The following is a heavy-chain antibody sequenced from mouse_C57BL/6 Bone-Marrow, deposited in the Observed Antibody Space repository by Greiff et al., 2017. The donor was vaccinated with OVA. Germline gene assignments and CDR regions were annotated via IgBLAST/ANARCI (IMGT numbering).Heavy chain of an antibody. CDR2: INYDGSST. V-gene: IGHV5-16*01. D-gene: IGHD1-1*01. J-gene: IGHJ1*03. CDR1: GFTFSDYY. CDR3: ARSLYYYGSSYWYFDV. Sequence: EVKLMESEGGLVQPGSSMKLSCTASGFTFSDYYMAWVRQVPEKGLEWVANINYDGSSTYYLDSLKSRFIISRDNAKNILYLQMSSLKSEDTATYYCARSLYYYGSSYWYFDVWGTGTTVTVSS.